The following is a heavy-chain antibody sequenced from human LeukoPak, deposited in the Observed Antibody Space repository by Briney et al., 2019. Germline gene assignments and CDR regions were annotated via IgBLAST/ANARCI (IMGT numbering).Heavy chain of an antibody. J-gene: IGHJ4*02. CDR1: GGTFSSRA. Sequence: ASVRVSCKASGGTFSSRAISWVRQAPGQGLEWVGGIIPIFGTTNYAQKFQGRVTITTDESTSTGYMELRSLRSDDTAVYYCARGDSGYDYGFDNWGQGTLVTVSS. CDR2: IIPIFGTT. D-gene: IGHD5-12*01. V-gene: IGHV1-69*05. CDR3: ARGDSGYDYGFDN.